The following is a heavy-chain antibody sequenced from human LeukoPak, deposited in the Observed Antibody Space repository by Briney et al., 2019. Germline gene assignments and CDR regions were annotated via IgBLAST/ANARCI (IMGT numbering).Heavy chain of an antibody. V-gene: IGHV3-74*01. Sequence: GGSLRLSCAASGFTFSSYWMHWVRQAPGKGLVWVSRINSDGSSTSYADSVKGRFTISRDNAKNTLYLQMNSLRAEDTAVYYCARDRPYYDFWSGYSGPGGMDVWGQGTTVTVSS. J-gene: IGHJ6*02. CDR2: INSDGSST. CDR1: GFTFSSYW. D-gene: IGHD3-3*01. CDR3: ARDRPYYDFWSGYSGPGGMDV.